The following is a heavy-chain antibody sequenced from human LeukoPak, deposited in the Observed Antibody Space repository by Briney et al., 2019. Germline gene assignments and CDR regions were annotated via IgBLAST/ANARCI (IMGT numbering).Heavy chain of an antibody. CDR3: ARDPGSYYGSGSRPYCYYGMDV. V-gene: IGHV4-30-4*01. CDR1: GGSISSGDYY. CDR2: IYYSGST. J-gene: IGHJ6*04. D-gene: IGHD3-10*01. Sequence: PSETLSLTCTVSGGSISSGDYYWSWIRQPPGKGLEWIGYIYYSGSTYYNPSLKSRVTISVDTSKNQFSLKLSSVTAADTAVYYCARDPGSYYGSGSRPYCYYGMDVWGRGTTVTVSS.